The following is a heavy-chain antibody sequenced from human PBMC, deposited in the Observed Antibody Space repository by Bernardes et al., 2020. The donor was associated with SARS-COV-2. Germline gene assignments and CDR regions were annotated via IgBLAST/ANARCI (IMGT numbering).Heavy chain of an antibody. D-gene: IGHD3-10*01. CDR1: GFTFSSYG. CDR2: IWYDGSNK. Sequence: GGSLRLSCAASGFTFSSYGMHWVRQAPGKGLEWVAVIWYDGSNKYYADSVKGRFTISRDNSKNTLYLQMNSLRAEDTAVYYCARDLPFGEFIGDVWRKGSTVTVAS. V-gene: IGHV3-33*01. CDR3: ARDLPFGEFIGDV. J-gene: IGHJ6*04.